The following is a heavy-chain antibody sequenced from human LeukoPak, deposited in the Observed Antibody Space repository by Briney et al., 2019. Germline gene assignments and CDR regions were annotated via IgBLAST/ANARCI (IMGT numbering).Heavy chain of an antibody. Sequence: ASVKVSCKASAYTFTSYGISWVRQAPGQGLEWMGWISAYNGNTNYAQKLQGRVTMTTDTSTSTAYMELRSLRSDDTAVYYCARDDSRDGDYAMTDYCGQGTLVTVSS. D-gene: IGHD4-17*01. CDR2: ISAYNGNT. V-gene: IGHV1-18*01. J-gene: IGHJ4*02. CDR3: ARDDSRDGDYAMTDY. CDR1: AYTFTSYG.